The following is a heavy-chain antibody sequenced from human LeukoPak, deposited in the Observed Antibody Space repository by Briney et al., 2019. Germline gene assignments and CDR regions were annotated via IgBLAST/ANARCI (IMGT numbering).Heavy chain of an antibody. V-gene: IGHV1-24*01. Sequence: ASVKVSCKVSGYTLTELSIHWVRQAPGKGLEWMGGLDPEYAETIYAQKFQGRVTMTEDTSPDTAYMELNSLKTEDTAVYYCASDCPYSRSWLGCAWGQGTTVIVSS. J-gene: IGHJ6*02. CDR1: GYTLTELS. CDR3: ASDCPYSRSWLGCA. CDR2: LDPEYAET. D-gene: IGHD6-13*01.